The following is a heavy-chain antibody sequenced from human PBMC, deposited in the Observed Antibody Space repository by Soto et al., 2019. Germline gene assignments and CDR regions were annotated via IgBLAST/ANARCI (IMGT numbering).Heavy chain of an antibody. V-gene: IGHV4-34*01. J-gene: IGHJ5*02. D-gene: IGHD2-2*01. CDR3: ARGAVVVPAATHNWFDP. CDR2: INHSGST. Sequence: TSETLSLTCAVYGGSFSGYYWSWIRQPPGKGLEWIGEINHSGSTDYNPSLKSRVTISVDTSKNQFSLKLSSVTAADTAVYYCARGAVVVPAATHNWFDPWGQGTLVTVSS. CDR1: GGSFSGYY.